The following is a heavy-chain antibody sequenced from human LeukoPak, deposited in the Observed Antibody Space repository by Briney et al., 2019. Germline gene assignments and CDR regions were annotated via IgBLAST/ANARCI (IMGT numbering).Heavy chain of an antibody. CDR3: ARHVGYRDWFDP. D-gene: IGHD1-1*01. CDR1: GAPIRSYY. CDR2: IYYSGST. V-gene: IGHV4-59*05. J-gene: IGHJ5*02. Sequence: PSETLSLTCTVSGAPIRSYYWSWIRQPPGKGLEWIGSIYYSGSTYYNPSLKSRVTISVDTSKNQFSLKLSSVTAADTAVYYCARHVGYRDWFDPWGQGTLVTVSS.